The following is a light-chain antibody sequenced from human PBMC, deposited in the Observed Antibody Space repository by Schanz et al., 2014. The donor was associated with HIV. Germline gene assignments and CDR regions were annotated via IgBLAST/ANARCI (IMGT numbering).Light chain of an antibody. CDR3: STWDDSLSGRL. Sequence: QSALTQPPSASGSPGQSVTISCTGTSSDVGIYNFVSWYQQHPGKAPKLIIYDVNNRPSGVPDRFSGSKSGNTASLVISGLRSEDEASYYCSTWDDSLSGRLFGGGTKLTVL. CDR2: DVN. V-gene: IGLV2-8*01. CDR1: SSDVGIYNF. J-gene: IGLJ2*01.